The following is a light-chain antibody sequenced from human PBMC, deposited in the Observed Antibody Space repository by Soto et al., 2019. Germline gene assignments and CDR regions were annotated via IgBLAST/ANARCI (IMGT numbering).Light chain of an antibody. Sequence: EIVLTQSPATLALSPGGRATLSCRASQSVSSYLAWYQQKPGQAPGLLIYDASSRATGIPARFSGSGFGTDFTLTISSLESEDSAVHYCQQRSYWPPYTFGQGTKVDIK. CDR3: QQRSYWPPYT. CDR1: QSVSSY. CDR2: DAS. J-gene: IGKJ2*01. V-gene: IGKV3-11*01.